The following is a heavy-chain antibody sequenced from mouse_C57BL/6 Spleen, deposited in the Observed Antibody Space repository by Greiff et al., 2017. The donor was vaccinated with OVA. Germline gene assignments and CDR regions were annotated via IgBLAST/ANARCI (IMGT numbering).Heavy chain of an antibody. Sequence: VKLVESGAELVKPGASVKISCKASGYAFSSYWLNWVKQRPGKGLEWIGQIYPGDGDTNYNGKFKGKATLTADKSSSTAYMQLSSLTSEESAVYFCARGGTDDAMDYWGQGTSVTVSS. D-gene: IGHD3-3*01. V-gene: IGHV1-80*01. J-gene: IGHJ4*01. CDR2: IYPGDGDT. CDR3: ARGGTDDAMDY. CDR1: GYAFSSYW.